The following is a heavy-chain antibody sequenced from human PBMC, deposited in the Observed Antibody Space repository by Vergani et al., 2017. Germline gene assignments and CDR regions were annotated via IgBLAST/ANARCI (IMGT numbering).Heavy chain of an antibody. CDR3: ARGPQWELGWEIDY. J-gene: IGHJ4*02. D-gene: IGHD1-26*01. V-gene: IGHV4-34*01. CDR2: INHSGST. Sequence: QVQLQQWGAGLLKPSETLSLTCAVYGGSFSGYYWSWIRQPPGKGLEWIGEINHSGSTNYNPSLKSRVTISVDTSKNQFSLKLRAVTAADTAVYYCARGPQWELGWEIDYWGQGTLVTVSS. CDR1: GGSFSGYY.